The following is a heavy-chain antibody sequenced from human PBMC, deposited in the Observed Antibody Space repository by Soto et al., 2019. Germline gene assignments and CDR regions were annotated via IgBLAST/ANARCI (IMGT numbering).Heavy chain of an antibody. Sequence: GASVKVSCKASGGTFSSYAISWVRQAPGQGLEWMGGIIPIFGTANYAQKFQGRVTITADESTSTAYMELSSLRSEDTAVYYCARVMWELGYFDYWGQGTLVTVSS. CDR3: ARVMWELGYFDY. V-gene: IGHV1-69*13. D-gene: IGHD1-26*01. J-gene: IGHJ4*02. CDR1: GGTFSSYA. CDR2: IIPIFGTA.